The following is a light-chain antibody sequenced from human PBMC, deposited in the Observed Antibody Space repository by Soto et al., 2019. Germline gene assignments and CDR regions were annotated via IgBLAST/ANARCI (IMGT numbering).Light chain of an antibody. CDR3: QRTYNAPFT. Sequence: DIQMTQSPSSVSALIGDGVTITCRASEPINRYLSWYQQRPGKAPRVLIIAAFDLQSGVPSRFSGSGSGTDFTLTISSLQHEDFATYYCQRTYNAPFTFGPGTKVELK. V-gene: IGKV1-39*01. J-gene: IGKJ3*01. CDR1: EPINRY. CDR2: AAF.